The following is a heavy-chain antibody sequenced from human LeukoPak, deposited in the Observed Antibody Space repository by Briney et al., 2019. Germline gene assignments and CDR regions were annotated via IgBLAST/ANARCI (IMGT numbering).Heavy chain of an antibody. J-gene: IGHJ4*02. CDR1: GGSISIYY. CDR3: QSRYLEWLLEY. Sequence: SETLSLTCTVSGGSISIYYWSWLRQPPGKGLEWIGYIYNSGSTIYNPSLRSRVTISVDTSKNQFSLRLSSVTAADTAVYYCQSRYLEWLLEYWGQGTLVTVSS. CDR2: IYNSGST. D-gene: IGHD3-3*01. V-gene: IGHV4-59*08.